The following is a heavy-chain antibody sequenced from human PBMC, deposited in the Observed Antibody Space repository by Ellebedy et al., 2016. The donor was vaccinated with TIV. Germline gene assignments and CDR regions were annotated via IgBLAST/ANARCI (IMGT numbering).Heavy chain of an antibody. Sequence: SVKVSCXASGFTFTSSAMQWVRQARGQRLEWIGWIVVGSGNTNYAQKFQERVTITRDMSTSTAYMELSSLRSEDTAVYYCAADGLLWEESPYYYYGMDVWGQGTTVTVSS. J-gene: IGHJ6*02. CDR3: AADGLLWEESPYYYYGMDV. CDR1: GFTFTSSA. V-gene: IGHV1-58*02. D-gene: IGHD3-10*01. CDR2: IVVGSGNT.